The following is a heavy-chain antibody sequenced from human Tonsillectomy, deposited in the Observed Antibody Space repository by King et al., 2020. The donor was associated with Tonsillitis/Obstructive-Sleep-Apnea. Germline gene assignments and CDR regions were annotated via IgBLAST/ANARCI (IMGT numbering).Heavy chain of an antibody. CDR3: AGYGIAATNYYDYGMDV. CDR1: GFTFSSYS. V-gene: IGHV3-21*01. Sequence: VQLVESGGGLVKPGGSLRLSCAASGFTFSSYSMNWVRQAPGKGLEWVSSISSSSSYIYYADSVKGRFTISRDNAKNSLYLQMNSLRAEDTAVYYCAGYGIAATNYYDYGMDVSGQGTTVTVSS. J-gene: IGHJ6*02. CDR2: ISSSSSYI. D-gene: IGHD2-15*01.